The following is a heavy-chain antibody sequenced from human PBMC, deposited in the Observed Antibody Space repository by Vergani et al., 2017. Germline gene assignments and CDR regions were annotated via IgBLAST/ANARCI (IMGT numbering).Heavy chain of an antibody. Sequence: QVQLVQSGAEVKKPGASVKVSCKASGYTFTSYAMHWVRQAPGQRLEWMGWINAGIGNTKYSQKFQGRVTITRDTSASTAYMELSSLRSEDTAVYYCARIRTYYYDSSGPENYFDYWGQGTLVTVSS. CDR3: ARIRTYYYDSSGPENYFDY. V-gene: IGHV1-3*01. J-gene: IGHJ4*02. CDR1: GYTFTSYA. CDR2: INAGIGNT. D-gene: IGHD3-22*01.